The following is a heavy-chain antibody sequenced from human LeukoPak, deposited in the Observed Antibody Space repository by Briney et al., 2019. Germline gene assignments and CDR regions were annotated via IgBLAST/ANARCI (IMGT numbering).Heavy chain of an antibody. Sequence: GASVKVSCKASGYTFTGYYMHWVRQAPGQGLEWMGWINPNSGGTNYAQKFQGRVTITADESTSTAYMELSSLRSEDTAVYYCARDQGEWELDLGYAFDIWGQGTMVTVSS. V-gene: IGHV1-2*02. CDR1: GYTFTGYY. J-gene: IGHJ3*02. CDR3: ARDQGEWELDLGYAFDI. D-gene: IGHD1-26*01. CDR2: INPNSGGT.